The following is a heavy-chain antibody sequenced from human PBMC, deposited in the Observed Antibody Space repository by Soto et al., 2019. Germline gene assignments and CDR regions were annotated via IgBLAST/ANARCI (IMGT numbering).Heavy chain of an antibody. CDR2: ISSSSSYI. V-gene: IGHV3-21*01. J-gene: IGHJ4*02. D-gene: IGHD3-10*01. Sequence: EVQLVESGGGLVKPGGSLRLSCAASGFTFSSYSMNWVRQAPGKGLEWVSSISSSSSYIYYADSVKGRFTISRDNAKNSLYLQMNSLRAEDTAVYYCARARQGVGFGELLGYWGQGTLVTVSS. CDR3: ARARQGVGFGELLGY. CDR1: GFTFSSYS.